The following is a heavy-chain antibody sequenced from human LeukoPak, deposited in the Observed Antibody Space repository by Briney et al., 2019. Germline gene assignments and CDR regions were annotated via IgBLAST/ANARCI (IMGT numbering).Heavy chain of an antibody. CDR2: IYPGDSDT. CDR1: GYSFTSYW. CDR3: ASGLMVRGVIDAFDI. Sequence: GESLKISCKGSGYSFTSYWIGWVRQMPGKGLEWMGIIYPGDSDTRYSPSFQGQVTISADKSISTAYLQWSSLKASDTAMYYCASGLMVRGVIDAFDIWGQGTMVTVSS. D-gene: IGHD3-10*01. J-gene: IGHJ3*02. V-gene: IGHV5-51*01.